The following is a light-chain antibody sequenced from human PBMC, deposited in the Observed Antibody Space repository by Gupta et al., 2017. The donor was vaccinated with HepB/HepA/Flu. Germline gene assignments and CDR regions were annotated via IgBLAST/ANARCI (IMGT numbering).Light chain of an antibody. Sequence: QSALTQPASLSGSPGQSITISCTGTSSDVGGYNYVSWYQQHPGKAPKLIIYDVTNRPSGVSNRFSGSKSGNTASLTISGLQAEDEADYFCNSYRDSRTPYVVFGGGTKLTVL. J-gene: IGLJ2*01. CDR1: SSDVGGYNY. CDR3: NSYRDSRTPYVV. CDR2: DVT. V-gene: IGLV2-14*03.